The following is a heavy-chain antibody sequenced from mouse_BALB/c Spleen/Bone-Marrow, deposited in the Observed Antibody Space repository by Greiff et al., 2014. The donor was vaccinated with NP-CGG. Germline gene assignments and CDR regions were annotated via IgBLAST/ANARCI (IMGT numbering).Heavy chain of an antibody. CDR1: GFSFSRYS. V-gene: IGHV2-6-4*01. D-gene: IGHD2-1*01. Sequence: VQLVESGPGLVAPSQSLSITCTVSGFSFSRYSVHWVRQPPGKGLEWLGMIWGGGSTDYNSALKSRLSISKDNSKSQVFLKMNSLQTDDTAMYYCARNPPYGNYEDYYAMDYWGQGTSVTVSS. CDR3: ARNPPYGNYEDYYAMDY. CDR2: IWGGGST. J-gene: IGHJ4*01.